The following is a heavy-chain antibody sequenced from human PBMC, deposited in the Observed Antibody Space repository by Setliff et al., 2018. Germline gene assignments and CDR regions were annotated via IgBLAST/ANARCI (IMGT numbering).Heavy chain of an antibody. J-gene: IGHJ4*02. CDR1: GGSISSDSDY. Sequence: PSETLSLTCTVSGGSISSDSDYWSWIRQSAXXXXXXXXXXXXXXXTEYNPXXXSRVTISVDTSRNQFSLQLSSVTSADTAIYYCTKGRVGLAARAGYWGQGTLVTVSS. CDR2: XXXXXXT. D-gene: IGHD1-26*01. V-gene: IGHV4-61*02. CDR3: TKGRVGLAARAGY.